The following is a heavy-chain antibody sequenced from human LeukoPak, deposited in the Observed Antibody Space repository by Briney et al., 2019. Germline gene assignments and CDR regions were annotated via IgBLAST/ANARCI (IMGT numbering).Heavy chain of an antibody. CDR1: GFIFSDYY. Sequence: GGSLRLSCAGSGFIFSDYYMSWIRQAPGKGLEWLSYIRSSGDTRYYADSVKGRFTLSRDNAKKSLYLQMNSLRVEDTGVYYCAREGVATDSFEIWGQGTTVTVSS. CDR3: AREGVATDSFEI. D-gene: IGHD1-1*01. V-gene: IGHV3-11*01. CDR2: IRSSGDTR. J-gene: IGHJ3*02.